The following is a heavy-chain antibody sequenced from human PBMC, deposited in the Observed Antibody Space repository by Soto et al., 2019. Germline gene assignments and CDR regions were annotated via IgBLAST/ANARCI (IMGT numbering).Heavy chain of an antibody. J-gene: IGHJ4*02. V-gene: IGHV1-69*13. CDR1: GYIFSSYG. CDR2: ISPIFGTA. Sequence: SVKVSCKASGYIFSSYGVSWVRQAPGQGLEWMGGISPIFGTANYAQKFQGRVTITADESTSTAYMELSSLRSEDTAVYYCARGKYSSGGDCFDYWGQG. CDR3: ARGKYSSGGDCFDY. D-gene: IGHD2-15*01.